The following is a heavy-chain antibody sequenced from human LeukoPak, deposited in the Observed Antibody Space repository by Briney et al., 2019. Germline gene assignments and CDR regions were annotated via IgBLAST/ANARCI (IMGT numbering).Heavy chain of an antibody. V-gene: IGHV4-39*02. D-gene: IGHD6-19*01. J-gene: IGHJ4*02. CDR2: IYYSGST. Sequence: SETLSLTCTVSGGSISSSSYYWGWIRQPPGKGLEWIGSIYYSGSTYYNPSLKSRVTISVDTSKNQFSLKLSSVTAADTAVYYCAREGVGYSSGWSLRAFDYWGQGTLVTVSS. CDR3: AREGVGYSSGWSLRAFDY. CDR1: GGSISSSSYY.